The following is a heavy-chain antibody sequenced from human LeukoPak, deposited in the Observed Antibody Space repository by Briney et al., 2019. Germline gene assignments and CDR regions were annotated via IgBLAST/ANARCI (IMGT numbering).Heavy chain of an antibody. D-gene: IGHD3-16*02. CDR2: ISSSSYI. J-gene: IGHJ4*02. V-gene: IGHV3-21*01. CDR1: GFTFSSYS. CDR3: ARCLGELSLTPGKFDY. Sequence: GGSLRLSCAASGFTFSSYSMNWVRQAPGKGLEWVSSISSSSYIYYADSVKGRFTISRDNAKNSLYLQMNSLRAEDTAVYYCARCLGELSLTPGKFDYWGQGILVTVSS.